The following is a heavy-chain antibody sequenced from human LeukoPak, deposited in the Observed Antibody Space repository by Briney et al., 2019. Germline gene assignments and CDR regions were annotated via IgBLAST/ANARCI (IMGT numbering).Heavy chain of an antibody. Sequence: APVKPSCKASGYSFSSSGIYWVRQVPGQGLEWMGWISTYSGHTHFAPNLQGRLTMTTDTSTSTAYMELRSLTSDDTALYYCAKDCATPCAGVGGNYWGQGTLVTVSS. V-gene: IGHV1-18*01. J-gene: IGHJ4*02. D-gene: IGHD3-10*02. CDR2: ISTYSGHT. CDR3: AKDCATPCAGVGGNY. CDR1: GYSFSSSG.